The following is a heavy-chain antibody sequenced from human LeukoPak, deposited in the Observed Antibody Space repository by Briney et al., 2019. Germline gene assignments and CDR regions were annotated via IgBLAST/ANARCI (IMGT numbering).Heavy chain of an antibody. CDR2: ISFDGSDA. J-gene: IGHJ3*02. CDR3: ARLPEKPVLLWFGEYPHAFDI. V-gene: IGHV3-74*01. CDR1: GFTFSGFW. D-gene: IGHD3-10*01. Sequence: GGSLRLSCAASGFTFSGFWMHWVHQAPGKGLVWVSCISFDGSDATYADSVKGRFTISRDNAKNSLYLQMNSLRAEDTAVYYCARLPEKPVLLWFGEYPHAFDIWGQGTMVTVSS.